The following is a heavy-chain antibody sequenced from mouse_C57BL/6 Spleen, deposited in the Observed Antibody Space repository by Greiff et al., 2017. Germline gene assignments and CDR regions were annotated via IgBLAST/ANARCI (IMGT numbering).Heavy chain of an antibody. CDR2: IHPNSGST. V-gene: IGHV1-64*01. CDR3: ARAYGNYYAMDY. J-gene: IGHJ4*01. D-gene: IGHD2-1*01. CDR1: GYTFTSYW. Sequence: QVQLQQPGAELVKPGASVTLSCKASGYTFTSYWMHWVKQRPGQGLEWIGMIHPNSGSTNYNEKFKSKATLTVDKSSSTAYMQLSSLTSEDSAVYYCARAYGNYYAMDYWGQGTSVTVSS.